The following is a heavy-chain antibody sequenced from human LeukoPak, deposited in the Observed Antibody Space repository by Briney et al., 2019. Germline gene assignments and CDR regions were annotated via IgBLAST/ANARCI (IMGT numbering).Heavy chain of an antibody. D-gene: IGHD3-3*01. CDR2: IRSSGSTV. Sequence: GGSLRLSCAASGFTFSDYYMSWIRQAPGKGLEWVSNIRSSGSTVYYADSVKGRFTISRDNAKNSLYLQMNSLRAEDTAVYYCSRDRVVISAFDYWGQGTLVTVSS. V-gene: IGHV3-11*01. CDR3: SRDRVVISAFDY. J-gene: IGHJ4*02. CDR1: GFTFSDYY.